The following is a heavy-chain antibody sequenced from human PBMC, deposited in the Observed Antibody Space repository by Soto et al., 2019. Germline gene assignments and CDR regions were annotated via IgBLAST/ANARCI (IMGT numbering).Heavy chain of an antibody. Sequence: ASVKVSCKANGYIFTNYYIHWVRQAPGQGLEWMGLIYPSGSSTSYTQKFQGRVTMTRDTSMSTVHMELSSLRAEDTAVYYCARGIAGPIHAGIDSWWQGTLVTVSS. V-gene: IGHV1-46*01. J-gene: IGHJ4*02. D-gene: IGHD2-21*01. CDR3: ARGIAGPIHAGIDS. CDR1: GYIFTNYY. CDR2: IYPSGSST.